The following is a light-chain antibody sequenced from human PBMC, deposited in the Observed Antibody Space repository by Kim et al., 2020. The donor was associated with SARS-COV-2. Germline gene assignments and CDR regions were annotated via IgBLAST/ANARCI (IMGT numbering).Light chain of an antibody. CDR2: WAS. V-gene: IGKV4-1*01. J-gene: IGKJ4*01. CDR3: QQYYSLPLT. Sequence: ATFNCKSSQSVLYNSNTKNYLAWYQQKPRQPPKLLIYWASTRESGVPDRFSGSWSGTDFTLTISSLQAEDVAVYYCQQYYSLPLTFGGGTKVDIK. CDR1: QSVLYNSNTKNY.